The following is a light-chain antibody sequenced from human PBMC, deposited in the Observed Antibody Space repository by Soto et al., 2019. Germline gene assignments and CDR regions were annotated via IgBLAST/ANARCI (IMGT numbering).Light chain of an antibody. V-gene: IGLV2-23*01. J-gene: IGLJ1*01. CDR3: CAYVGARYYV. CDR2: EGT. Sequence: QSVLTQPASVSGSPGQSITISCTGTNNLVSWYQQHPWKAPKVVVYEGTKRPSGVSNRFSGSNSGGTASLTISGLQAKDEACYFCCAYVGARYYVFGPGTKVTVL. CDR1: NNL.